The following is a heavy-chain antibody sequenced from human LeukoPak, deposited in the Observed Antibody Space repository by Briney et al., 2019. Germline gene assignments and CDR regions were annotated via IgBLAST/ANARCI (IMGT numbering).Heavy chain of an antibody. D-gene: IGHD5-18*01. CDR1: GNTFTSFH. CDR2: IKVYGDTT. CDR3: ARFPNTAMVMGLEYYYYGMDV. J-gene: IGHJ6*02. V-gene: IGHV1-46*01. Sequence: ASVKVSCKASGNTFTSFHIHWVRQAPGQGLEYMGIIKVYGDTTIYAQRFQGRITMTRDTSTSTVYMELSSLNSEDTAVYYCARFPNTAMVMGLEYYYYGMDVWGQGTTVTVSS.